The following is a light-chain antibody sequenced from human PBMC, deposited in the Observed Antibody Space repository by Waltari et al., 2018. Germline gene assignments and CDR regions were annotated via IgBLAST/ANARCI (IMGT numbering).Light chain of an antibody. CDR3: QHYNGYPPWT. CDR1: QTINRL. V-gene: IGKV1-5*01. J-gene: IGKJ1*01. Sequence: DIQMTQSPSTLSASVGDRVTITCRATQTINRLLAWYPQKPGKAPKLLIHDASSLESGVPSRFSGSGSGTDFTLTISSLQPDDFATYYCQHYNGYPPWTFGQGTKVEFK. CDR2: DAS.